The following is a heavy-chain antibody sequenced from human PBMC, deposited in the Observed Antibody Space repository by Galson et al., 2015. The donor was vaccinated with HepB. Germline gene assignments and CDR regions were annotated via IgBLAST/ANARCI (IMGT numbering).Heavy chain of an antibody. D-gene: IGHD6-13*01. CDR1: GFSLSTSGVG. J-gene: IGHJ6*03. V-gene: IGHV2-5*02. CDR3: AHNDQQLVQGYYYYYMDV. Sequence: PALVKPTQTLTLTCTFSGFSLSTSGVGVGWIRQPPGKALEWLALIYWDDDKRYSPSLKSRLTITKDTSKNQVVLTMTNMDPVDTATYYCAHNDQQLVQGYYYYYMDVWGKGTTVTVSS. CDR2: IYWDDDK.